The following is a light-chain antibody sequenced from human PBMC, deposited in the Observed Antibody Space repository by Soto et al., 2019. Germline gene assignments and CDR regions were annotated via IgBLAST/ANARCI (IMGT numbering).Light chain of an antibody. J-gene: IGKJ3*01. Sequence: EILLTQSPATLSVSLGERATISCRASQGISSYLAWYQQKPDKAPKNLIYDASNRDTGIPARFSGSGSGTDFTLTISSLEPEDVAIYYCQKHSTWPFTFGHGTKVDIK. CDR2: DAS. CDR3: QKHSTWPFT. CDR1: QGISSY. V-gene: IGKV3-11*01.